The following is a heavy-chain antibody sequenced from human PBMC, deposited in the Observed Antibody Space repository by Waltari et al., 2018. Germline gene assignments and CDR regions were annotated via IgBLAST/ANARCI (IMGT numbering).Heavy chain of an antibody. D-gene: IGHD3-3*02. CDR1: GLRFSDYF. J-gene: IGHJ4*02. CDR3: TFVAGPVY. V-gene: IGHV3-74*01. Sequence: EVQLVESGGGLVPLGGSLRLSCSASGLRFSDYFMHWARQVPGKGLELGSRINIEGTYTDYAYSVKGRFTISRDNARNMVYLQVNSLRAEDAGLYYCTFVAGPVYWGLGTPVTVSS. CDR2: INIEGTYT.